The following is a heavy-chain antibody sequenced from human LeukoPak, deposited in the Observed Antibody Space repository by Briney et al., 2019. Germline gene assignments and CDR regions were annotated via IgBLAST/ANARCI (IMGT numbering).Heavy chain of an antibody. CDR1: VVSISRGVYS. CDR3: ARLRARDNYYDNYFSFDY. V-gene: IGHV4-61*08. CDR2: ISYSGST. J-gene: IGHJ4*02. D-gene: IGHD3-22*01. Sequence: PSETLSLTCAVSVVSISRGVYSWSWIRQPPGKGLEWIGYISYSGSTNYNPSLKSRVTMSVGTSKNQFSLKLSSVTAADTAVYYCARLRARDNYYDNYFSFDYWGQGTLVTVSS.